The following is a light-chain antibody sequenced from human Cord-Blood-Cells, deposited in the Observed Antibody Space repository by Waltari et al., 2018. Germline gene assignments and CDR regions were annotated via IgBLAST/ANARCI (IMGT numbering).Light chain of an antibody. CDR3: SSYTSSSTLV. V-gene: IGLV2-14*01. Sequence: QSALTQPVSVSGSPGQSITISCTGTSSDVGGYNYVSWYQQHPGNAPKLMIYDVSNRPSGVSNRFSGSKSGNTASLTISGLQAEDEADYYCSSYTSSSTLVFGTGTKVTVL. CDR2: DVS. J-gene: IGLJ1*01. CDR1: SSDVGGYNY.